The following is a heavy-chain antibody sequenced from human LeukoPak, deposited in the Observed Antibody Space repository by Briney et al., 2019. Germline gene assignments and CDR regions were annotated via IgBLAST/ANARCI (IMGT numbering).Heavy chain of an antibody. CDR2: IYSGGST. Sequence: GGSLRLSCAASGFTVSSNYMSWVRQAPGKGLEWVSVIYSGGSTYYADSVKCRFTISRDNSKNTLYLQMNSLRAEDTAVYYCARNIAVAGIAEYFQHWGQGTLVTVSS. V-gene: IGHV3-53*01. CDR3: ARNIAVAGIAEYFQH. CDR1: GFTVSSNY. D-gene: IGHD6-19*01. J-gene: IGHJ1*01.